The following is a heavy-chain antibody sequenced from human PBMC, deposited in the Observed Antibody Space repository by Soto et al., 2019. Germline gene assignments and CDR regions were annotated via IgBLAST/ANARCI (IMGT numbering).Heavy chain of an antibody. V-gene: IGHV1-58*01. D-gene: IGHD2-8*01. J-gene: IGHJ6*02. CDR3: AADGLLNDCTKGVCYKGWYYYYGMDV. CDR1: GFTFTSSA. CDR2: IVVGSGNT. Sequence: ASVKVSCKASGFTFTSSAVQWVRQARGQRLEWIGWIVVGSGNTNYAQKFQERVTITRDMSTSTAYMELSSLRSEDTAVYYCAADGLLNDCTKGVCYKGWYYYYGMDVWGQGTTVTVSS.